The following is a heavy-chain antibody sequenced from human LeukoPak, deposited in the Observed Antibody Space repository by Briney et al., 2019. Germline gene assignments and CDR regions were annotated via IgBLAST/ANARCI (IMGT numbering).Heavy chain of an antibody. J-gene: IGHJ5*01. CDR1: GYTFTGYY. CDR3: ARQADNNWFDS. D-gene: IGHD2-15*01. CDR2: INPNSGVT. V-gene: IGHV1-2*02. Sequence: WASVKVPCKASGYTFTGYYIHWVRQAPGQGLEWMGWINPNSGVTKYAQKFQGRVTMTRDTSISTAYLELNRLSSDDSAVFYCARQADNNWFDSWGQGTLVTVSS.